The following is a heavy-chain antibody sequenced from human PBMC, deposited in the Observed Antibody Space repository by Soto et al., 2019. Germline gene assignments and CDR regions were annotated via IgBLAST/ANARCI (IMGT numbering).Heavy chain of an antibody. CDR2: IIPILGIA. V-gene: IGHV1-69*08. D-gene: IGHD5-18*01. Sequence: QVQLVQSGAEVKKPGSSVKVSCKASGGTFSSYTISWVRQAPGQGLEWMGRIIPILGIANYAQKFQGRVTITADKSTSTAYMELSSLRSEDTAVYYCARDADTAMVTGAFDYWGQGTLVTVSS. J-gene: IGHJ4*02. CDR1: GGTFSSYT. CDR3: ARDADTAMVTGAFDY.